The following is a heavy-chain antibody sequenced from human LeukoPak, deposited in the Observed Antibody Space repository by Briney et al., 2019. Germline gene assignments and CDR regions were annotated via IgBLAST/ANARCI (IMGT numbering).Heavy chain of an antibody. V-gene: IGHV4-59*11. J-gene: IGHJ5*02. CDR1: GGFISGHY. Sequence: PSETLSLTCTVSGGFISGHYWTWIRQPPGKGLEWIGYIYNSGSTKYSPSLKSRVTISVDTSKNQFSLKLSSVTAADTAVYYCARHAFYGESARRKFDPWGQGTLVTVSS. CDR2: IYNSGST. CDR3: ARHAFYGESARRKFDP. D-gene: IGHD4-17*01.